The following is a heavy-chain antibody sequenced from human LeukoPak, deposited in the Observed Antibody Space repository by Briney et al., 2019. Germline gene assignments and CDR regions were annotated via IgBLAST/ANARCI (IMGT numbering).Heavy chain of an antibody. D-gene: IGHD6-13*01. J-gene: IGHJ4*02. V-gene: IGHV4-30-2*01. CDR1: GGSISSGGYY. Sequence: PSETLSLTCTVSGGSISSGGYYWSWIRQPPGRGLEWIGYIYHSGSTYYNPSLKSRVTISVDRSKNQFSLKLSSVTAADTAVYYCARGPSAAAREDYWGQGTLVTVSS. CDR3: ARGPSAAAREDY. CDR2: IYHSGST.